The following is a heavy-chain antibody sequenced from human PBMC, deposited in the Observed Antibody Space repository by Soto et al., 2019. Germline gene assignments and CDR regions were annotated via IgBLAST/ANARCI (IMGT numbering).Heavy chain of an antibody. D-gene: IGHD3-16*01. Sequence: SETLSLTCTVSGGSISSGGYYWSWIRQHPGKGLEWIGYIYYSGSTYYNPSLKSRVTISVDTSKNQFSLKLSSVTAADTAVYYCARGENAWADFDYWGQRTLVTVSS. V-gene: IGHV4-31*03. CDR1: GGSISSGGYY. CDR2: IYYSGST. CDR3: ARGENAWADFDY. J-gene: IGHJ4*02.